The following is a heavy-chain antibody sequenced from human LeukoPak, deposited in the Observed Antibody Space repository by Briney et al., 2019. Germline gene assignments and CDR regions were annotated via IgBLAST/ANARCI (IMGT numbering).Heavy chain of an antibody. CDR2: IHYSGRP. D-gene: IGHD3-16*01. CDR1: GGSISVHY. V-gene: IGHV4-59*11. J-gene: IGHJ6*02. Sequence: PSETLSLTCTVSGGSISVHYWTCIRHPTGKALEYIGQIHYSGRPDYNPSLKSRVTKSVDTSKNQLSLRVTSVTAADTAVYYCARFGVDYSMDVWGQGTTVTVSS. CDR3: ARFGVDYSMDV.